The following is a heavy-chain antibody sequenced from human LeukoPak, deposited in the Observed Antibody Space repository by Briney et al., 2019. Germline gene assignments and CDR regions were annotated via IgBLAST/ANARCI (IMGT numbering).Heavy chain of an antibody. Sequence: GGSLRLSCAASGFTFSTYAMHWVRQAPGKGLEYVSAISSDGDSTYYANSVKGRFTISRDNSKNTLFLQMNSLRAEDTAVYYCATGYSDSLRSPLDSWGQGTLVTVSS. D-gene: IGHD3-22*01. V-gene: IGHV3-64*01. CDR2: ISSDGDST. CDR1: GFTFSTYA. J-gene: IGHJ5*01. CDR3: ATGYSDSLRSPLDS.